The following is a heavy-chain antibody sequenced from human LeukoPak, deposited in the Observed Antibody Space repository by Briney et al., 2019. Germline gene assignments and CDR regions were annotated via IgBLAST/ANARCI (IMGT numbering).Heavy chain of an antibody. Sequence: PSQTLSLTCTVSGGSISSGSYYWSWIRQPAGKGLEWIGRIYTSGNTNYNPSLKSRVTISVDTSKNQFSLKLSSVTAADTAVYYCARDQGSGSLWGGNVDYYMDVWGKGTTVTVSS. CDR2: IYTSGNT. J-gene: IGHJ6*03. CDR1: GGSISSGSYY. D-gene: IGHD6-19*01. V-gene: IGHV4-61*02. CDR3: ARDQGSGSLWGGNVDYYMDV.